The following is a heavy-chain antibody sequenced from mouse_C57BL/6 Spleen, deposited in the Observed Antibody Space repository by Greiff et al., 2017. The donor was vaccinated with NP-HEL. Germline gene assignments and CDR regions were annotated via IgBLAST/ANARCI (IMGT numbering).Heavy chain of an antibody. V-gene: IGHV1-26*01. J-gene: IGHJ4*01. CDR1: GYTFTDYY. Sequence: EVQLQQSGPELVKPGASVKISCKASGYTFTDYYMNWVKQSHGKSLEWIGDINPNNGGTSYNQKFKGKATLTVGKSSSTAYMELRSLTSEDSAVYYCARRDPYDYDAMDYWGQGTSVTVSS. CDR3: ARRDPYDYDAMDY. CDR2: INPNNGGT.